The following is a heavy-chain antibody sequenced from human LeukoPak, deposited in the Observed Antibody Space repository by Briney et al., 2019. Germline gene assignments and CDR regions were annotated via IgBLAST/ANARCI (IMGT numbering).Heavy chain of an antibody. V-gene: IGHV3-30*02. CDR2: IWYDGSNK. Sequence: GGSLRLSCAASGFTFSSYGMHWVRQAPGKGLEWVAVIWYDGSNKYYADSVKGRFTISRDNSKNTLYLQMNSLRAEDTAVYYCAKGGDYGDNYGMDVWGQGTTVTVSS. CDR3: AKGGDYGDNYGMDV. CDR1: GFTFSSYG. D-gene: IGHD4-17*01. J-gene: IGHJ6*02.